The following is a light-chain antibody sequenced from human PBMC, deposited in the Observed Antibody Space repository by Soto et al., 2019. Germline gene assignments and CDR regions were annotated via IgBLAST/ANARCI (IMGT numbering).Light chain of an antibody. V-gene: IGKV1-39*01. CDR3: HQSYRTPYT. CDR2: ATS. Sequence: DIQMTQSPSSLSASVGDRVTITCRASQSISSSLIWYQQKPGKAPKLLIYATSSLQSGVPSRFSGSGSGTDFTLTISSLQPEDFATYYCHQSYRTPYTFGQGTKLEIK. CDR1: QSISSS. J-gene: IGKJ2*01.